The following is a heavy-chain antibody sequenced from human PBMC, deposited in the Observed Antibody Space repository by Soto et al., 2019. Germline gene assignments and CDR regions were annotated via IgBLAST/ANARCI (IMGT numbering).Heavy chain of an antibody. J-gene: IGHJ4*02. CDR1: GGSISSSSYY. CDR2: IYYSGST. D-gene: IGHD2-15*01. V-gene: IGHV4-39*01. CDR3: ARYTRGYCSGGSCYHPYFDY. Sequence: QLQLQESGPGLVKPSETLSLTCTVSGGSISSSSYYWGWIRQPPGKGLEWIGSIYYSGSTYYNPSLKSRVTISVDTSKTQFSLKLSSVTAADTAVYYCARYTRGYCSGGSCYHPYFDYWGQGTLVTVSS.